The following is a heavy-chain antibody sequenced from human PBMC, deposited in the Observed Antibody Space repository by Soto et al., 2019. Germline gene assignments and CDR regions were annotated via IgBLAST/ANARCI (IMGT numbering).Heavy chain of an antibody. CDR3: GRVRVDKAEGWFDP. CDR2: IDPSDSYA. D-gene: IGHD5-12*01. Sequence: AESLKISCNGSGYIFTTYWITWVRQVPGKGLEWMGRIDPSDSYANYSPSFQGHVTMSADKSISTAYLQWSSLKASDTAMYYCGRVRVDKAEGWFDPWGQGTLVTVS. J-gene: IGHJ5*02. CDR1: GYIFTTYW. V-gene: IGHV5-10-1*01.